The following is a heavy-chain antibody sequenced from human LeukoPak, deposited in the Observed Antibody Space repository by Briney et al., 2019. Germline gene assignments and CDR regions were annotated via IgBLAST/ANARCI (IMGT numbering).Heavy chain of an antibody. V-gene: IGHV3-30*18. CDR2: ISYDGSNK. D-gene: IGHD3-22*01. J-gene: IGHJ4*02. CDR1: GFTFSSYG. CDR3: AKGWGRDYYDSSGPTGYFDY. Sequence: GRSLRLSCAASGFTFSSYGMHWVRQAPGKGLEWVAVISYDGSNKYYADSVKGRFTISRDNSKNTLYLQMNSLRAEDTAVYYCAKGWGRDYYDSSGPTGYFDYWGQGTLVTVSS.